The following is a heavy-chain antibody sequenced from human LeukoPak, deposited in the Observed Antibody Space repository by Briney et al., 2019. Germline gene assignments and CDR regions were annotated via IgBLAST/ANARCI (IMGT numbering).Heavy chain of an antibody. V-gene: IGHV4-39*01. J-gene: IGHJ5*02. CDR1: GGSISSYY. D-gene: IGHD1-26*01. CDR3: ARQRGGSGSYFNWFDP. Sequence: SETLSLTCTVSGGSISSYYWGWIRQPPGKGLEWIGSIYYSGSTYYNPSLKSRVTISVDTSKNQFSLKLSSVTAADTAVYYCARQRGGSGSYFNWFDPWGQGTLVTVSS. CDR2: IYYSGST.